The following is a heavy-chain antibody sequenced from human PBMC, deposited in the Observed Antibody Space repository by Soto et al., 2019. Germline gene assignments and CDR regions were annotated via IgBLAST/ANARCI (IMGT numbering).Heavy chain of an antibody. V-gene: IGHV1-46*01. CDR1: GYTFTSYY. J-gene: IGHJ4*02. CDR3: ARYRDPTLVDRLGSLNY. Sequence: ASVKVSCKASGYTFTSYYMHWVRQAPGEGLEWMGIINPSGGSTSYAQKFQGRVTMTRDTSTSTVYMELSSLRSEDTAVYYCARYRDPTLVDRLGSLNYRGQGTLVTGSS. CDR2: INPSGGST. D-gene: IGHD3-16*01.